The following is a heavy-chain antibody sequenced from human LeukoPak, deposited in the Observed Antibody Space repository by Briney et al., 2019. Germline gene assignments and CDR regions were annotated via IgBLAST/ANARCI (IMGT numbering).Heavy chain of an antibody. V-gene: IGHV5-10-1*01. J-gene: IGHJ5*02. CDR3: ARSGNSSGWYVYNWFDP. Sequence: GESLKISCKGSGYSFTSYWISWVRQMPGKGLEWMGRIDPSDSYTNHSPSFQGHVTISADKSISTAYLQWSSLKASDTAMYYCARSGNSSGWYVYNWFDPWGQGTLVTVSS. CDR2: IDPSDSYT. D-gene: IGHD6-19*01. CDR1: GYSFTSYW.